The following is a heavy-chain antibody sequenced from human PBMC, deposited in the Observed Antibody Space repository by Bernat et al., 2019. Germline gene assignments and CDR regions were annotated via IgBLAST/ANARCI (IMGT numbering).Heavy chain of an antibody. Sequence: QVQLVESGGGVVQPGRSLRLSCAASGFTFSSYAMHWVRQAPGKGLEWVAVISYDGSNIYYADSVKGRFTISRDNSKNTLYLQMNSLRAEDTAVYHCARGRVWFGEWYFDLWGRGNLVTVSA. J-gene: IGHJ2*01. D-gene: IGHD3-10*01. CDR2: ISYDGSNI. CDR3: ARGRVWFGEWYFDL. V-gene: IGHV3-30-3*01. CDR1: GFTFSSYA.